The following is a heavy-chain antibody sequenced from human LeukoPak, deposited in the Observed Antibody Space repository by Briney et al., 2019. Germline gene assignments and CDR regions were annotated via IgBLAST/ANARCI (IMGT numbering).Heavy chain of an antibody. J-gene: IGHJ4*02. CDR1: GFTFSSYG. CDR3: ARDSNDSSGWSEDY. D-gene: IGHD3-22*01. Sequence: GRSLRLSCAASGFTFSSYGMHWVRQAPGKGLEWVAVIWYDGSNKYYADSVKGRFTISRDNSKNTLYLQMNSLRAEDTAVYYCARDSNDSSGWSEDYWGQGTLVTVSS. CDR2: IWYDGSNK. V-gene: IGHV3-33*01.